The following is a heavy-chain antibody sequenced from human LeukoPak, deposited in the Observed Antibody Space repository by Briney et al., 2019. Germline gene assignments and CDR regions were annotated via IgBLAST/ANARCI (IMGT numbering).Heavy chain of an antibody. CDR3: ARGLVGATTCFDY. CDR2: IYYSGST. J-gene: IGHJ4*02. Sequence: SETLSLTCTVSDGCIGSRSNYWGWMRQPPGKGLEWIGSIYYSGSTYYNPSLKSRVTISVDTSKNQFSLKLSSVTAADTAVYYCARGLVGATTCFDYWGQGTLVTVSS. CDR1: DGCIGSRSNY. V-gene: IGHV4-39*07. D-gene: IGHD1-26*01.